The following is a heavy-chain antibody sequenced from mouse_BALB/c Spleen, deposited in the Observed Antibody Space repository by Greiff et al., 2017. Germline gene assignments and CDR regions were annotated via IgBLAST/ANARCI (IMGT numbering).Heavy chain of an antibody. CDR3: ASPYDYAFAY. J-gene: IGHJ3*01. D-gene: IGHD2-4*01. Sequence: VQLQESGPGLVQPSQSLSITCTVSGFSLTSYGVHWVRQSPGKGLEWLGVIWSGGSTDYNAAFISRLSISKDNSKSQVFFKMNSLQADDTAIYYCASPYDYAFAYWGQGTLVTVSA. CDR1: GFSLTSYG. CDR2: IWSGGST. V-gene: IGHV2-4-1*01.